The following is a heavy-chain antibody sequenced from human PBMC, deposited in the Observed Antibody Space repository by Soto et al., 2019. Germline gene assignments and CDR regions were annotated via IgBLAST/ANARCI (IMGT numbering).Heavy chain of an antibody. CDR2: IKSKTDGGTT. Sequence: GGSLRLSCAASGFTFSNAWMSWVRQAPGKGLEWVGRIKSKTDGGTTDYAAPVKGRFTISRDDSKNTLYLQMNSLKTEDTAVYYCTTEPRGLYYYYMDVWGKGTTVTVSS. CDR3: TTEPRGLYYYYMDV. V-gene: IGHV3-15*01. CDR1: GFTFSNAW. J-gene: IGHJ6*03.